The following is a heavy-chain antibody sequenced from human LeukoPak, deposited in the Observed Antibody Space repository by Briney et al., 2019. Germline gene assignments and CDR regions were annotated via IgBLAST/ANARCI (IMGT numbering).Heavy chain of an antibody. V-gene: IGHV1-2*02. D-gene: IGHD2-15*01. Sequence: ASVKVSCKASGYTFAGHYMPWVRQAPGQGLEWMGWSYPTSGDIDYSHIFEDRVTMTRDTSIGTAYMELSRLRSDDTAVYYCANAAIAVGWDYHYLYMDVWGKRTPVTVSS. J-gene: IGHJ6*03. CDR3: ANAAIAVGWDYHYLYMDV. CDR1: GYTFAGHY. CDR2: SYPTSGDI.